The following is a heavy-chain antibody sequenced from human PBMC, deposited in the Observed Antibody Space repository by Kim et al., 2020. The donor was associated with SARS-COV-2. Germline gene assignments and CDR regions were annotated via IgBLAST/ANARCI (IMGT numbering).Heavy chain of an antibody. D-gene: IGHD1-26*01. CDR2: ST. CDR3: AKGAGYFDY. V-gene: IGHV3-23*01. Sequence: STYYADSVKGRFTISRDNSKNTLYLQMNSLRAEDTAVYYCAKGAGYFDYWGQGTLVTVSS. J-gene: IGHJ4*02.